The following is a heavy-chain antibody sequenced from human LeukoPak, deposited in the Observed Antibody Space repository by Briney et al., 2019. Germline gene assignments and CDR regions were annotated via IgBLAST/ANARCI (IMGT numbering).Heavy chain of an antibody. D-gene: IGHD6-13*01. Sequence: ASVKVSCKASGYTLSSFGISWVRQAPGQGLEWMGWISAYNGNTNYAQKLLGRVTMTTDIPTSTAYMELSSLRSEDTAVYYCARDRGIAALGGYYYMDVWGKGTTVTVSS. CDR2: ISAYNGNT. J-gene: IGHJ6*03. V-gene: IGHV1-18*01. CDR1: GYTLSSFG. CDR3: ARDRGIAALGGYYYMDV.